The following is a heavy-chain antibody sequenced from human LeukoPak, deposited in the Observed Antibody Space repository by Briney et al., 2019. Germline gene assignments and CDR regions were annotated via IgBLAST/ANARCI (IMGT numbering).Heavy chain of an antibody. V-gene: IGHV4-39*01. CDR3: ASYYGDYVDYYYYYYMDV. CDR1: GGSISSSSYY. CDR2: IYYSGST. Sequence: SETLSLTCTVSGGSISSSSYYWGWIRQPPGKGLEWMGSIYYSGSTYYNPSLKSRVTISVDTSKNQFSLKLSSVTAADTAVYYCASYYGDYVDYYYYYYMDVWGKGTTVTVSS. J-gene: IGHJ6*03. D-gene: IGHD4-17*01.